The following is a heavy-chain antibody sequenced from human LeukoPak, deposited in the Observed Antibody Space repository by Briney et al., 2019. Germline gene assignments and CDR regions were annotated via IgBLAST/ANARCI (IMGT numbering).Heavy chain of an antibody. D-gene: IGHD6-13*01. CDR3: ARAQGIIAAAGTFRGLNWFDP. Sequence: SETLSLTCTVSGGSISSYYWSCIRQPPGKGLELIGYIYYSGSTTYNPSLNSRVTISVDTSKNQSSLKLSSVTAADTAVYYCARAQGIIAAAGTFRGLNWFDPRGQGTLVTVSS. CDR2: IYYSGST. CDR1: GGSISSYY. J-gene: IGHJ5*02. V-gene: IGHV4-59*01.